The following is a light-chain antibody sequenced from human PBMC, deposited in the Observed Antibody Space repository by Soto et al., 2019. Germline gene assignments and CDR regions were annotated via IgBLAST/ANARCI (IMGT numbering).Light chain of an antibody. CDR1: QSVSSN. CDR2: SAS. J-gene: IGKJ2*01. V-gene: IGKV3-15*01. Sequence: EIVITQSPATLSLSPGERATLSCRASQSVSSNVAWYQQIPGQTPRLLIYSASTRATGIPVRFSVSGSGAGLSRGISSLQSEDFAVYYCHQYDDGPYTVGQRTKVDIK. CDR3: HQYDDGPYT.